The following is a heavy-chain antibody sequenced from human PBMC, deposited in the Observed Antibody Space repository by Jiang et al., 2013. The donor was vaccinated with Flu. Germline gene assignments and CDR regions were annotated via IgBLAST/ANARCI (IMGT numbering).Heavy chain of an antibody. CDR1: GGSVSSGSYY. CDR2: IYYSGTT. CDR3: ARRGSGSALDF. Sequence: GSGLVKPSETLSLTCSVSGGSVSSGSYYWGWIRQPPGKRLEWIGIIYYSGTTYYSPSLKSRVTISVDLSKNQFSLNLNSVTAADTAVYYCARRGSGSALDFWGQGTMVTVSS. J-gene: IGHJ3*01. V-gene: IGHV4-39*07. D-gene: IGHD3-16*01.